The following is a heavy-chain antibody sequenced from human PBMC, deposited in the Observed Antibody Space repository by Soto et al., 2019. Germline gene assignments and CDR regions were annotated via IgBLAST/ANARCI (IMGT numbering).Heavy chain of an antibody. V-gene: IGHV3-30*03. CDR3: ARELDIPPDYYFDY. J-gene: IGHJ4*02. CDR1: GFTFGSYG. CDR2: SSYDGRHQ. Sequence: QVRLVESGGDLVQPGRSLRLSCAASGFTFGSYGMHWVSQAPGKGLEWVAMSSYDGRHQYYADSVKGRFTISRDNFKYTLYLQKNGLTPEDTAIYFCARELDIPPDYYFDYWGQGNLVTVSS. D-gene: IGHD5-12*01.